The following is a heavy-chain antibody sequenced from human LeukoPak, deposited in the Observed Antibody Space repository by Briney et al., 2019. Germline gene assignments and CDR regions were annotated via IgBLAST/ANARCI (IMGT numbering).Heavy chain of an antibody. Sequence: GGSLRLSCAASGFTFSTAWMHWVRQAPGTGLVWVSRITDDATTTYADSVRGRFTISRDNVKNSLYLQMNSPRVEDTAMYYCARDLRHTSGSPGNYWGQGTLVTVSS. CDR2: ITDDATT. CDR1: GFTFSTAW. CDR3: ARDLRHTSGSPGNY. V-gene: IGHV3-74*03. J-gene: IGHJ4*02. D-gene: IGHD3-22*01.